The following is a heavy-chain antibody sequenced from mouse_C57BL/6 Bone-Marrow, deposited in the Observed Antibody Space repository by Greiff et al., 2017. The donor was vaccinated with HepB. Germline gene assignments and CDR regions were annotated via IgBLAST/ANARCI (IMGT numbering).Heavy chain of an antibody. Sequence: EVQVVESGAELVKPGASVKISCKASGYAFSSYWMNWVKQSHGKSLEWIGRINPYNGDTFYNQKFKGKATLTVDKSSSTAHMELLSLTSEDFAVYYCARGYDYFWYFDVWGTGTTVTVSS. J-gene: IGHJ1*03. CDR1: GYAFSSYW. CDR2: INPYNGDT. V-gene: IGHV1-37*01. D-gene: IGHD2-4*01. CDR3: ARGYDYFWYFDV.